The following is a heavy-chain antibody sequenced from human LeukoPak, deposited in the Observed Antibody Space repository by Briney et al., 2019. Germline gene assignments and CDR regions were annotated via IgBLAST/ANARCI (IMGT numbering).Heavy chain of an antibody. CDR1: GYTITGYY. D-gene: IGHD1-1*01. Sequence: GASVKVSCKAFGYTITGYYIHWVRQAPGQGLEWMGWINPNNGGTNSAQEFQGRVTMTRDTSIGTAYMELNRLTYDDTAVYYCGRDRHWNQGNFDYWGQGTLVTVSS. J-gene: IGHJ4*02. V-gene: IGHV1-2*02. CDR2: INPNNGGT. CDR3: GRDRHWNQGNFDY.